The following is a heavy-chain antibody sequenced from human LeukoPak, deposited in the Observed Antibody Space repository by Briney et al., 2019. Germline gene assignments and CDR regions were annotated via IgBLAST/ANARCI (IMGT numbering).Heavy chain of an antibody. J-gene: IGHJ3*02. CDR2: IYYSGST. D-gene: IGHD4-17*01. V-gene: IGHV4-39*01. Sequence: PSETLSLTCTVSGGSISSSSYYWGWIRQPPGKGLEWIGSIYYSGSTYYDPSLKSRVTISVDTSKNQFSLKLSSVTAADTAVYYCAGATDYDAFDIWGQGTMVTVSS. CDR1: GGSISSSSYY. CDR3: AGATDYDAFDI.